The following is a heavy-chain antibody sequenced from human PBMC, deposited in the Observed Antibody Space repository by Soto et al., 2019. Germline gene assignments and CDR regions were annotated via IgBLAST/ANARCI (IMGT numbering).Heavy chain of an antibody. CDR1: GDTFSRHY. Sequence: QEQLVQSGAEVKKPGASVTISCKASGDTFSRHYIHWMRQAPGQGLEWMGVINPTGASTSYAQKFQGRGTVTRDTSTCTTSMELRNLRSEYAAVYFCAWHYRAYERHHRFDNWGQGTMVTVSS. CDR3: AWHYRAYERHHRFDN. D-gene: IGHD5-12*01. V-gene: IGHV1-46*03. J-gene: IGHJ3*02. CDR2: INPTGAST.